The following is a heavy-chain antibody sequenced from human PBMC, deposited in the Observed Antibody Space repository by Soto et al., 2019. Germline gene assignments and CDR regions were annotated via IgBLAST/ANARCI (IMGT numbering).Heavy chain of an antibody. CDR1: GYTFTSYA. J-gene: IGHJ6*02. Sequence: GASVKVSCKASGYTFTSYAMHWVRQAPGQRLEWMGWINAGNGNTKYSQKFQGRVTITRDTSASTAYMELSSLRSEDTAVYYCARFAGAGTRVYYSYGMDVWGQGTTVTVSS. V-gene: IGHV1-3*01. CDR2: INAGNGNT. D-gene: IGHD6-19*01. CDR3: ARFAGAGTRVYYSYGMDV.